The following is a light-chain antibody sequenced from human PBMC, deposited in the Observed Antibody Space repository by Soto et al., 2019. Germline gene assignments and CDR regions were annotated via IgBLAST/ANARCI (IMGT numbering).Light chain of an antibody. CDR1: SGDIGAYDY. Sequence: QSVLTQPASLSGSPGQSITISCTGTSGDIGAYDYVSWFQQHPGKAPKPMISEVNNRPSGVSNRFSGSKSGNTAYLTISGLQAEDEADYYCQSYDSSLSGYVFGTGTKVTVL. V-gene: IGLV2-14*01. CDR2: EVN. J-gene: IGLJ1*01. CDR3: QSYDSSLSGYV.